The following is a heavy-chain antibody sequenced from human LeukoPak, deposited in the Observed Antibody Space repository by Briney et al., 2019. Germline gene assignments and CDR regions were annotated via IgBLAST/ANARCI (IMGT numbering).Heavy chain of an antibody. D-gene: IGHD3-10*01. J-gene: IGHJ4*02. Sequence: SETLSLTCTVSGGSISGYYWSWIRQPPGKGLEWIGNIYYSGSTNYNPSLKSRVTISVDTSKNQFSLKMSSVTAADTAVYYCATRYYYGSGSYSHWGQGTLVTVSS. V-gene: IGHV4-59*01. CDR2: IYYSGST. CDR1: GGSISGYY. CDR3: ATRYYYGSGSYSH.